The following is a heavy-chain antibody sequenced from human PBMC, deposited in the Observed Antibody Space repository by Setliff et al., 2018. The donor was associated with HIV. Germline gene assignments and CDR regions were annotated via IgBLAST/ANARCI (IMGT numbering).Heavy chain of an antibody. Sequence: GGSLRLSCVASGSTFSTLWMSWVRQAPGKGLEWVGLIKSKPDGETTDYPAPVKGRFTISRDDSKNTLYLQMSNLKTDDTAVYYCSTDIPYTGGGTFHIWGQGTMVTVSS. J-gene: IGHJ3*02. CDR1: GSTFSTLW. CDR2: IKSKPDGETT. D-gene: IGHD3-16*01. CDR3: STDIPYTGGGTFHI. V-gene: IGHV3-15*01.